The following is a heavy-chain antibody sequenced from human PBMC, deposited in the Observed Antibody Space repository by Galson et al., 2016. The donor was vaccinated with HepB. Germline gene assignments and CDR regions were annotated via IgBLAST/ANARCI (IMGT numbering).Heavy chain of an antibody. D-gene: IGHD4-17*01. CDR1: GFTVSGAY. Sequence: SLRLSCAASGFTVSGAYMSWVRQAPGKGLEWVSTIYIGGRAYHADSVKGRFTISRDNSKSTLYLQMNSLRAEDTAVYYCARALLTTVTNDASDIWGQGTLVTVSS. J-gene: IGHJ3*02. CDR2: IYIGGRA. CDR3: ARALLTTVTNDASDI. V-gene: IGHV3-53*01.